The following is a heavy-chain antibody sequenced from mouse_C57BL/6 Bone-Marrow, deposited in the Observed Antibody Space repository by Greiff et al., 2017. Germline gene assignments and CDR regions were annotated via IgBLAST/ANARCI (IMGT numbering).Heavy chain of an antibody. V-gene: IGHV1-82*01. D-gene: IGHD2-2*01. CDR2: IYPGDGGT. CDR1: GYAFSSSW. CDR3: ARQAYGYLFDY. Sequence: VQLVESGPELVKPGASVKISCKASGYAFSSSWMNWVKQRPGKGLEWIGRIYPGDGGTNYNGKFKGKATLTADKSSSTAYMQLSSLTSEDSAVYFCARQAYGYLFDYWGQGTTLTVSS. J-gene: IGHJ2*01.